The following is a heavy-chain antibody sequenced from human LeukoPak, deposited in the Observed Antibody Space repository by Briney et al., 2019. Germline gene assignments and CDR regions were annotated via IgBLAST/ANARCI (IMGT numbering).Heavy chain of an antibody. Sequence: PGGSLRLSCAASGFTFSSYGMSWVRQAPGKGLEWVSAISGSGGSTYYADSVKGRFTISRDNSKNTLYLQMNSLRAEDTAVYYCARDCPSGSYYGGYYYYMDVWGKGTTVTISS. CDR3: ARDCPSGSYYGGYYYYMDV. J-gene: IGHJ6*03. V-gene: IGHV3-23*01. D-gene: IGHD1-26*01. CDR2: ISGSGGST. CDR1: GFTFSSYG.